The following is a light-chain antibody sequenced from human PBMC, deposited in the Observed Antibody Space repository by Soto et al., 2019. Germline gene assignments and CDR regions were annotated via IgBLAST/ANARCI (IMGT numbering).Light chain of an antibody. CDR1: QVISSS. V-gene: IGKV1-27*01. Sequence: DIQMTQSPSSLSASVGDRVTLTCRASQVISSSLAWYQHKPGKVPELLIYAASTLHSGVPSRFSGSGSGRDFTLTISSLQPEDGATYYCQEYYSPPFTFGPGTKVNFK. CDR3: QEYYSPPFT. J-gene: IGKJ3*01. CDR2: AAS.